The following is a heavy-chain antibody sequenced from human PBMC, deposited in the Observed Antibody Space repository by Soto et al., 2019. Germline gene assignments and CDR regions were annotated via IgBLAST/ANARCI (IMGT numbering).Heavy chain of an antibody. V-gene: IGHV3-53*02. J-gene: IGHJ3*02. CDR3: ARDRPGDEGDAFDI. D-gene: IGHD3-10*01. CDR2: LYSGGST. CDR1: GLTVSSNY. Sequence: EVQLVETGGGLIQPGGSLRLSCVASGLTVSSNYMNWVRQAPGKGLEWVSVLYSGGSTHYAGSVKGRFIISRDSSKNTLYLQMNSLRAEDTAVYYCARDRPGDEGDAFDIWGHGTMVTVSS.